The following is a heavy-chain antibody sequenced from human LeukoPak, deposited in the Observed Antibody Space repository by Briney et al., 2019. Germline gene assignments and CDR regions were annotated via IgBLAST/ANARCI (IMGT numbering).Heavy chain of an antibody. J-gene: IGHJ6*02. CDR2: MNPNSGNT. D-gene: IGHD2-2*01. CDR1: GYTFTSYD. CDR3: ARAGGYCSSTSCSLRYYYYGMDV. V-gene: IGHV1-8*01. Sequence: ASVTVSCKASGYTFTSYDINWVRQAPGQGLEWMGWMNPNSGNTVYAQKFQGRVTMTRNTSISTAYMELSSLRSEDTAVYYCARAGGYCSSTSCSLRYYYYGMDVWGQGTTVTVSS.